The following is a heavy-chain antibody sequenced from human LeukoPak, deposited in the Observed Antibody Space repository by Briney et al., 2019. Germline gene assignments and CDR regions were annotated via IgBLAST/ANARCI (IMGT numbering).Heavy chain of an antibody. V-gene: IGHV4-39*01. CDR3: ARFKGGTGFVY. D-gene: IGHD1-26*01. CDR1: GGSITTTDFD. J-gene: IGHJ4*02. Sequence: SETLSPTCAVSGGSITTTDFDWAWIRQPPGQGFEWIATISSSGKAYYYPSLMSRVTISVDTSKNQVSLDVTSVTAADTGLFYCARFKGGTGFVYWGRGILVIVS. CDR2: ISSSGKA.